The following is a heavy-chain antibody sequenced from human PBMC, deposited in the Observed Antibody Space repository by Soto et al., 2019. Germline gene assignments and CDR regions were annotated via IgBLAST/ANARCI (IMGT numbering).Heavy chain of an antibody. V-gene: IGHV3-23*01. Sequence: EVQLLESGGGLVQPGGSLRLSCAASGFTFSSYAMSWVRQAPGKGLEWVSAISGSGGSTYYADSVKGRFTISRDNSKHTLYLQMNSLRAEDTAVYYCAKSRDGYNQPYYDYWGQGTLVTVSS. J-gene: IGHJ4*02. CDR2: ISGSGGST. D-gene: IGHD5-12*01. CDR3: AKSRDGYNQPYYDY. CDR1: GFTFSSYA.